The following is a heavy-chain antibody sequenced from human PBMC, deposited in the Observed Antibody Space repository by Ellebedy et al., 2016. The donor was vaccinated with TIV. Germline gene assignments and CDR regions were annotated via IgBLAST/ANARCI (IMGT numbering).Heavy chain of an antibody. D-gene: IGHD1-26*01. CDR1: GFTFSSYW. CDR2: INTDGSSI. Sequence: GGSLRLSCAASGFTFSSYWMQWVRQALGKGLVWVSRINTDGSSINYADSVKGRFTISRDNAKNTQYLQMNSLRAEDTAVYYCARDIGDSSGYWGQGTLVTVSS. CDR3: ARDIGDSSGY. J-gene: IGHJ4*02. V-gene: IGHV3-74*01.